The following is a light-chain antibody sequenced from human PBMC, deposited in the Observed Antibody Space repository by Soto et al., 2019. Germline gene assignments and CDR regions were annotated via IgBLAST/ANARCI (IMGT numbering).Light chain of an antibody. Sequence: DIQMIHSPSSLSASVEHRVTITCQPVQDISNYVNWYQQKPGKAPRLLIYDASNLEIGVPSRFSGSGSGTDFTFTIISLQSEDIATYYCQQYDNIPNTGRTFGGGTKVDI. CDR3: QQYDNIPNTGRT. J-gene: IGKJ4*01. CDR2: DAS. CDR1: QDISNY. V-gene: IGKV1-33*01.